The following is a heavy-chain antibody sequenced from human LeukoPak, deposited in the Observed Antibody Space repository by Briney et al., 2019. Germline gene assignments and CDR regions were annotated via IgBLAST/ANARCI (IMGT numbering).Heavy chain of an antibody. D-gene: IGHD6-19*01. V-gene: IGHV1-46*01. CDR3: ARVYSSGWSDAFDI. J-gene: IGHJ3*02. CDR1: GYTFTSYY. CDR2: INPSGGTT. Sequence: ASVKVPCKASGYTFTSYYMHWVRQAPGQGLEWMGIINPSGGTTSYAQKFQGRLTMTRDTSTSTVYTELSSLRSEDTAVYYCARVYSSGWSDAFDIWGQGTVVTVSS.